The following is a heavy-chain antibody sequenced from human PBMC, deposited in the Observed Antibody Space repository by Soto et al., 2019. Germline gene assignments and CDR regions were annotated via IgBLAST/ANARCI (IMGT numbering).Heavy chain of an antibody. J-gene: IGHJ5*02. CDR2: IYYSGST. D-gene: IGHD3-10*01. Sequence: SETMSLTCTVSGGSISSSSYYWGWIRQPPGKGLEWIGSIYYSGSTYYNPSLKSRVTISVDTSKNQFSLKLSSVTAADTAVYYCARQRQELWLGELLHLNWFDPWGQGTLVTVSS. V-gene: IGHV4-39*01. CDR3: ARQRQELWLGELLHLNWFDP. CDR1: GGSISSSSYY.